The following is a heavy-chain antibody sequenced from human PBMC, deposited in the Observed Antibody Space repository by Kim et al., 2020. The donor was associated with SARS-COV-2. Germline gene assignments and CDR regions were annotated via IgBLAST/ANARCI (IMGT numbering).Heavy chain of an antibody. D-gene: IGHD3-16*01. V-gene: IGHV3-15*01. J-gene: IGHJ4*02. CDR2: GTT. Sequence: GTTDYAAPVKGRFTISRDDSKNTLYLQMNSLKTEDTAVYYCTGVSPLLIYWGQGTLVTVSS. CDR3: TGVSPLLIY.